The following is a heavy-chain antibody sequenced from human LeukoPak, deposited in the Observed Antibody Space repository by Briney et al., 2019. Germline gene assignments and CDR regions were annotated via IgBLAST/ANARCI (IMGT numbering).Heavy chain of an antibody. Sequence: SETLSLTCAVYGGSFSGYYWSWIRQPPGKGLEWIGEISHSGNTNYNPSLKSRVTVSVDTSKNQFSLKLSSVTAADTAVYYCAAQYSGYVRLDYWGQGTLVTVSS. CDR2: ISHSGNT. D-gene: IGHD5-12*01. CDR1: GGSFSGYY. CDR3: AAQYSGYVRLDY. V-gene: IGHV4-34*01. J-gene: IGHJ4*02.